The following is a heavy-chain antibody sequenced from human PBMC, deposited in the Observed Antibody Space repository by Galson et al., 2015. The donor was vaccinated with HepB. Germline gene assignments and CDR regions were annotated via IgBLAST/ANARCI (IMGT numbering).Heavy chain of an antibody. V-gene: IGHV1-69*13. Sequence: SVKVSCKASGGTFSSYAISWVRQAPGQGLEWMGGIIPIFGTANYAQKFQGRVTITADESTSTAYMELSSLKSEDTAVYYCAIGLRDGYNFGYYFDYWGQGTLVTVSS. CDR3: AIGLRDGYNFGYYFDY. J-gene: IGHJ4*02. CDR1: GGTFSSYA. D-gene: IGHD5-24*01. CDR2: IIPIFGTA.